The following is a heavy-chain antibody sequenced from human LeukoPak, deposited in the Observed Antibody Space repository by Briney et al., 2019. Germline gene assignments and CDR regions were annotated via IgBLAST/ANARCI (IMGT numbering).Heavy chain of an antibody. CDR1: GFTFSSYA. Sequence: GGSLRLSCAASGFTFSSYAMSWVRQAPGKGLEWVSAISGSGGSAYYADSVKGRFTISRDNSKNTLYLQMNSLRAEDTAVYYCARAPHYSNYGPYYYGMDVWGQGTTVTVSS. J-gene: IGHJ6*02. CDR3: ARAPHYSNYGPYYYGMDV. V-gene: IGHV3-23*01. D-gene: IGHD4-11*01. CDR2: ISGSGGSA.